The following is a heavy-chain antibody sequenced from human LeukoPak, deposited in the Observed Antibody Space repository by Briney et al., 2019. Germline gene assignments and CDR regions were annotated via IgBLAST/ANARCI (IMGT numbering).Heavy chain of an antibody. D-gene: IGHD6-13*01. CDR2: IYYSGST. Sequence: SETLSLTCTVSGGSISSSSYYWGWIRQPPGKGLEWIGGIYYSGSTYYNPSLKSRVTISVDTSKNQFSLKLSSVTAADTAVYYCARSFIAAAGTFDYWGQGTLVTVSS. CDR3: ARSFIAAAGTFDY. V-gene: IGHV4-39*07. CDR1: GGSISSSSYY. J-gene: IGHJ4*02.